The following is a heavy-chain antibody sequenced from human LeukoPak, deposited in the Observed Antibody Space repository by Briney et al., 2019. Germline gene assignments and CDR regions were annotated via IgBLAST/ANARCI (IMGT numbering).Heavy chain of an antibody. CDR2: INPSDGST. CDR1: GYTFTNYY. CDR3: ARDRRASSGWYGFDY. J-gene: IGHJ4*02. D-gene: IGHD6-19*01. Sequence: ASVKVSWKASGYTFTNYYIHWVRQAPGQGLEWMGIINPSDGSTSYAQKFQGRVTMTRDMSTSTVYMELSSLRSEDTAVFYCARDRRASSGWYGFDYWGQGTLGTVSS. V-gene: IGHV1-46*01.